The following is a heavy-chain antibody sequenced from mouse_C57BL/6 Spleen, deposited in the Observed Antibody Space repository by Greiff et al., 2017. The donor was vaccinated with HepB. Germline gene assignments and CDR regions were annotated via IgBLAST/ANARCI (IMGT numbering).Heavy chain of an antibody. CDR3: ARWNYYDSSWFDY. Sequence: VQLQQSGPELVKPGASVKMSCKASGYTFTDYNMHWVKQRHGKSLEWIGYINPNNGGTSYNQKFKGKATLTVNKSSSTAYMELRSLTSEDSAVDYCARWNYYDSSWFDYWGQGTTLTVSS. D-gene: IGHD1-1*01. CDR1: GYTFTDYN. CDR2: INPNNGGT. J-gene: IGHJ2*01. V-gene: IGHV1-22*01.